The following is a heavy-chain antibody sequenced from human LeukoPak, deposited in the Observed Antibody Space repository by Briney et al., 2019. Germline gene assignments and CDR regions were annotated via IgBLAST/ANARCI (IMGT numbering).Heavy chain of an antibody. CDR2: LSSSGSTI. CDR1: GFTFSSYE. CDR3: ARDSSLDCSSTSCYAGDNWFDP. Sequence: GGSLRLSCAASGFTFSSYEMIWVRQAPGKGLEWVSYLSSSGSTIYYADSVKGRFTISRDNAKNSLYLQMNSLRAEDTAVYYCARDSSLDCSSTSCYAGDNWFDPWGQGTLVTVSS. J-gene: IGHJ5*02. V-gene: IGHV3-48*03. D-gene: IGHD2-2*01.